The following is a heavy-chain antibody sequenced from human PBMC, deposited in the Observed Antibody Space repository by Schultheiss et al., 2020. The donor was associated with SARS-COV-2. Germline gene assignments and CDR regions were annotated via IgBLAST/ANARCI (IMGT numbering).Heavy chain of an antibody. CDR2: IYHSGST. Sequence: SETLSLTCAVSGGSISSSNWWSWVRQPPGKGLEWIGEIYHSGSTNYNPSLKSRVTISVDKSKNQFSLKLSSVTAADTAVYYCAPATGRGYSGYDSDYWGQGTLVTVSS. J-gene: IGHJ4*02. CDR1: GGSISSSNW. D-gene: IGHD5-12*01. V-gene: IGHV4-4*02. CDR3: APATGRGYSGYDSDY.